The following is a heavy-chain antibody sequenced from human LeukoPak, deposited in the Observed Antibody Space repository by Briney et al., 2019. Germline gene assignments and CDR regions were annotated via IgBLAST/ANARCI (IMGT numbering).Heavy chain of an antibody. D-gene: IGHD1-26*01. CDR1: GFAFSTYW. V-gene: IGHV3-7*01. J-gene: IGHJ5*02. CDR2: INQDGRHR. Sequence: GGSLRLSCVASGFAFSTYWMTWVRQAPGKGLEWVANINQDGRHRYFVSSVEGRFSISRDNAKNSLYLQIDSLRADDTAVYYCARGGRGWFDPWGQGTLVTVSS. CDR3: ARGGRGWFDP.